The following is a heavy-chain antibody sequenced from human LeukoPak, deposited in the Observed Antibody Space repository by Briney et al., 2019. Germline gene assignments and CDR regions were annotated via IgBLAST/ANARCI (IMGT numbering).Heavy chain of an antibody. CDR3: ATIPLGSCYSCNWFDP. CDR1: GGTFSSYA. V-gene: IGHV1-69*04. CDR2: IIPILGIA. J-gene: IGHJ5*02. D-gene: IGHD2-15*01. Sequence: VASVKVSCKASGGTFSSYAISWVRQAPGQGLEWMGRIIPILGIANYAQKFQGRVTITADKSTSTAYMELSSLRSEDTAVYYCATIPLGSCYSCNWFDPWGQGTLVTVSS.